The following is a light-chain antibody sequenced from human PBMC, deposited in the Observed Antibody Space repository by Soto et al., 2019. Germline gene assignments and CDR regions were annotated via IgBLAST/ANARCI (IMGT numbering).Light chain of an antibody. CDR2: GAS. Sequence: EIVMTQSPGTLSLSPGERATLSCSASQSVSSSYLAWYQQKPGQAPRLIIYGASSRATGIPDRFSGSVYGTDFNLTISRLEPEDFAVYYCQQYGSSPITFGQGTRLEIK. CDR1: QSVSSSY. CDR3: QQYGSSPIT. J-gene: IGKJ5*01. V-gene: IGKV3-20*01.